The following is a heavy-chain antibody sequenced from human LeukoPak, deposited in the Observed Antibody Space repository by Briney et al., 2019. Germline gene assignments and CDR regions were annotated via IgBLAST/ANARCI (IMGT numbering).Heavy chain of an antibody. CDR2: INSDGSST. V-gene: IGHV3-74*01. Sequence: GGSLRLSCAASGFTFSSYWMHWVRQAPGKGLVWVSRINSDGSSTSYADSVKGRFTISRDNAKNTLYLQVNSLRAEDTAVYYCARDRLEHGWRFFDYWGQGTLVTVSS. CDR1: GFTFSSYW. D-gene: IGHD1/OR15-1a*01. J-gene: IGHJ4*02. CDR3: ARDRLEHGWRFFDY.